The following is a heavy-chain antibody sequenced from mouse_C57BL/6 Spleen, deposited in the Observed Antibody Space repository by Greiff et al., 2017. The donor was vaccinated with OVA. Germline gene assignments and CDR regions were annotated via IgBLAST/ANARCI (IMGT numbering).Heavy chain of an antibody. J-gene: IGHJ2*01. D-gene: IGHD1-1*01. V-gene: IGHV1-15*01. Sequence: VQLQQSGAELVRPGASVTLSCKASGYTFTDYEMHWVKQTPVHGLEWIGAIDPETGGTAYTQKFKGKAILTADKSSSTAYMELRSLTSEDSAVYYCTRSLIYCYGSYFDYWGQGTTLTVSS. CDR2: IDPETGGT. CDR3: TRSLIYCYGSYFDY. CDR1: GYTFTDYE.